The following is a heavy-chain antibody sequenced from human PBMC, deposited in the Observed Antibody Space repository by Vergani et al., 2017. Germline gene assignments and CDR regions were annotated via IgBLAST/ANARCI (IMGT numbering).Heavy chain of an antibody. V-gene: IGHV3-21*02. Sequence: EVQLVESGGGLVKPGGSLRLSCAASGVTFSSYSMNWVRQAPGKGLVWVSSISESTRYIYYADSVKGRFTISRDNAKNSVYLQMNSLRAEDTAVYYCASSYGSGSYRYFDSWGQGTLVTVSS. D-gene: IGHD3-10*01. J-gene: IGHJ4*02. CDR2: ISESTRYI. CDR3: ASSYGSGSYRYFDS. CDR1: GVTFSSYS.